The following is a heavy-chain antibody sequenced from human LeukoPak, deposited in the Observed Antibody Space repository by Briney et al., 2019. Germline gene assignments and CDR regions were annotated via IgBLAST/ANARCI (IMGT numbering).Heavy chain of an antibody. CDR2: VIPIVGTA. J-gene: IGHJ4*02. D-gene: IGHD3-10*01. CDR3: TRNYYGSGSSHSNDY. Sequence: ASGRVSCNASGGTFSRYAISRVRKAPGQGVELMGGVIPIVGTANYAQKFQGSVTITADESTSTAYMELSSLRTEDTAVYYCTRNYYGSGSSHSNDYWGQGTLVTVSS. V-gene: IGHV1-69*01. CDR1: GGTFSRYA.